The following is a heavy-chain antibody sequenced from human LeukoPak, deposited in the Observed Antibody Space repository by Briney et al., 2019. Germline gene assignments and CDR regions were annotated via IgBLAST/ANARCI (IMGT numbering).Heavy chain of an antibody. J-gene: IGHJ5*02. CDR2: IYYSGSP. V-gene: IGHV4-30-4*08. CDR3: AREGGGSSATHHWLDP. CDR1: GGSISSSSYY. Sequence: SETLSLTCTVSGGSISSSSYYWGWICQPPGKGLEWIGYIYYSGSPYYNPSLKSRVTISVDTSKNQFSLKLSSVTAADTAVYYCAREGGGSSATHHWLDPWGQGTLVTVSS. D-gene: IGHD2-15*01.